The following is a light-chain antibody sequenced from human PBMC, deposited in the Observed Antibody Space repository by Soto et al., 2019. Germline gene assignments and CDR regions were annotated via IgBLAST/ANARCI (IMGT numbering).Light chain of an antibody. CDR2: GAS. Sequence: EVVMTQSPATLSGSPGERATLSCRASQSVRSHLAWYQEKPGQAPSLLICGASTRATGGPARFSGSESGTEFTLTINSLQSEDVAVYFCQQYNDWPRTFGGGTNVDIK. J-gene: IGKJ4*01. CDR3: QQYNDWPRT. CDR1: QSVRSH. V-gene: IGKV3D-15*01.